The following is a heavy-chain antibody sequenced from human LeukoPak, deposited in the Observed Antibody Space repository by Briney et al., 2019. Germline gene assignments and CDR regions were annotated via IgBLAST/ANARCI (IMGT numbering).Heavy chain of an antibody. CDR3: ATRESLFLEWLPHGD. J-gene: IGHJ4*02. D-gene: IGHD3-3*01. CDR1: GGSFSGYY. CDR2: INHSGST. V-gene: IGHV4-34*01. Sequence: PSETLSLTCAVYGGSFSGYYWSWIRQPPGKGLEWIGEINHSGSTNYNPSLKSRVTISVDTSKNQFSLKLSSVTAADTAVYYCATRESLFLEWLPHGDWGQGTLVTVSS.